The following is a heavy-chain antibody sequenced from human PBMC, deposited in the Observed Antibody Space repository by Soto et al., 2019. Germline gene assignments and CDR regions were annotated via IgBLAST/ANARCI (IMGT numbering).Heavy chain of an antibody. J-gene: IGHJ5*02. CDR3: ARGPNYGGNSGGGAWFDP. D-gene: IGHD4-17*01. V-gene: IGHV3-30-3*01. Sequence: GGSLRFSCAASGFTFSSYAMHWVRQAPGKGLEWVAVISYDGSNKYYADSVKGRFTISRDNSKNTLYLQMNSLRAEDTAVYYCARGPNYGGNSGGGAWFDPWGQGTLVTVSS. CDR2: ISYDGSNK. CDR1: GFTFSSYA.